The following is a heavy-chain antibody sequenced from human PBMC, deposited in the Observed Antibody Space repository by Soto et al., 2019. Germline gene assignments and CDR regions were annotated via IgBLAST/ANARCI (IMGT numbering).Heavy chain of an antibody. V-gene: IGHV3-33*01. J-gene: IGHJ4*02. D-gene: IGHD3-10*01. Sequence: QVQLVESGGGVVQPGRSLRLSCAASGFTFSNHGMHWVRQAPGNGLEWVAVIWYDGSNIYYADSVKGRFTISRDNSKNTLYLQMNSLRAEDTAVYYCARGGNTKLLWFGELLGYWGQGTLVTVSS. CDR3: ARGGNTKLLWFGELLGY. CDR1: GFTFSNHG. CDR2: IWYDGSNI.